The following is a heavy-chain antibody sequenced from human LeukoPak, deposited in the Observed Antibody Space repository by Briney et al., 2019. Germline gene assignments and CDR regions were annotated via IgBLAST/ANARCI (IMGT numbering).Heavy chain of an antibody. D-gene: IGHD6-19*01. V-gene: IGHV4-59*01. CDR3: ARGDDSSAWYQLYWYFDL. J-gene: IGHJ2*01. Sequence: PSETLSLTCTVSGGSISSYYWSWIRQPPGKGLEWIGYIYYSGSTNYNPSLKSRVTISVDTSKNQFSLKLSSVTAADTAVYYCARGDDSSAWYQLYWYFDLWGRGTLVTVSS. CDR2: IYYSGST. CDR1: GGSISSYY.